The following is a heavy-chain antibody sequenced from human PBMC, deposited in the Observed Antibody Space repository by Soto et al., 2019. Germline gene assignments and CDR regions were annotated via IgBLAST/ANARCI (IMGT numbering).Heavy chain of an antibody. CDR2: IYYSGST. Sequence: PSETLSLTCTVSGGSVSSGSYYWSWIRQPPGKGLEWIGYIYYSGSTNYNPSLKSRVTISVDTSKNQFSLKLSSVTAADTAVYYCERQPLYYDSSGFKNFDYWGQGTLVTAPQ. D-gene: IGHD3-22*01. CDR1: GGSVSSGSYY. CDR3: ERQPLYYDSSGFKNFDY. V-gene: IGHV4-61*01. J-gene: IGHJ4*02.